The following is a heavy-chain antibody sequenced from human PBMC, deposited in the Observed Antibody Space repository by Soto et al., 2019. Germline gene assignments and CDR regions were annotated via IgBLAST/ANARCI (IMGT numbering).Heavy chain of an antibody. Sequence: PGGTLRLSCKASGFSFSSYGLHRIRPAPGKGLEWLAIIWNDGSNEYYTDSVKGRFTISRDNSKNTLYLQLNNLRAEDTAVYFCARDQTDSGGYSEYWGQGTLVTVSS. J-gene: IGHJ4*02. CDR2: IWNDGSNE. D-gene: IGHD3-22*01. V-gene: IGHV3-33*01. CDR1: GFSFSSYG. CDR3: ARDQTDSGGYSEY.